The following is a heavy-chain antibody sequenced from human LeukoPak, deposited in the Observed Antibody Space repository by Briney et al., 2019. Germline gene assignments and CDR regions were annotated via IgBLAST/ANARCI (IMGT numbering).Heavy chain of an antibody. CDR1: GFTFSSYA. J-gene: IGHJ4*02. D-gene: IGHD6-19*01. V-gene: IGHV3-23*01. CDR2: ISGSGGST. CDR3: AKAAKTGYSSGWYPRPFDY. Sequence: PGGSLRLSCAASGFTFSSYAMSWVRQAPGKGLEWVSAISGSGGSTYYADSVKGRFTISRDNSKNTLYLQMNSLRAEDTAVYYCAKAAKTGYSSGWYPRPFDYWGQGTLVTVSS.